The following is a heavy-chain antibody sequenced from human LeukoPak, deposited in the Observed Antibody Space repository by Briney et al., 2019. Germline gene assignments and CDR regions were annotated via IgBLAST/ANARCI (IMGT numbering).Heavy chain of an antibody. CDR2: IIPIFGTA. J-gene: IGHJ6*03. CDR1: GGTFSNYA. Sequence: SVKVSCKASGGTFSNYAISWVRQAPGQGLEWMGGIIPIFGTANYAQKFQGRVTITADESTSTAYMELSSLRSEDTAVYYCAREGQTYYDFWSGYFYYYYMDVWGKGTTVTVSS. V-gene: IGHV1-69*01. CDR3: AREGQTYYDFWSGYFYYYYMDV. D-gene: IGHD3-3*01.